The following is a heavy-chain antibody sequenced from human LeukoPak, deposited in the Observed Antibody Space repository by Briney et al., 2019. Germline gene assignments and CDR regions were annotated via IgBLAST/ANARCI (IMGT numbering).Heavy chain of an antibody. D-gene: IGHD3-9*01. CDR2: ISFDGKDI. J-gene: IGHJ2*01. V-gene: IGHV3-30*18. CDR1: GFTFSSYG. CDR3: AKDRGYDNILNGYSLFWFFDL. Sequence: GGSLRLSCAASGFTFSSYGMRWVRRAPGKGLEWVAVISFDGKDISYSESLKGRFTVSRDNSRNTLFLEMNSLRTEDAAVYYCAKDRGYDNILNGYSLFWFFDLGGRGTLVAVYS.